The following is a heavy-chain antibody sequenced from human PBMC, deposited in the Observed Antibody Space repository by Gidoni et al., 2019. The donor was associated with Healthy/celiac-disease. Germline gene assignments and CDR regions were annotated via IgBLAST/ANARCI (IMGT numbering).Heavy chain of an antibody. D-gene: IGHD4-17*01. Sequence: EGQLLESGGGLVQPGGSLRLSCAASGVTFSSYAMSWVRQAPGKGLAWVVAIRCSGGSTYYADAVKGRFTISRDNPNNTLYLQMISLRAEDTAVYYCAKARMTTNYFDYWGQGTLVTVSS. CDR2: IRCSGGST. CDR1: GVTFSSYA. J-gene: IGHJ4*02. CDR3: AKARMTTNYFDY. V-gene: IGHV3-23*01.